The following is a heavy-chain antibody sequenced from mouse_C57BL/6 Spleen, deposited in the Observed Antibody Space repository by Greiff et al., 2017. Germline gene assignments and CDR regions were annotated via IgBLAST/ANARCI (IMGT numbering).Heavy chain of an antibody. V-gene: IGHV5-4*01. CDR2: ISDGGSYT. CDR3: AREEPSDY. CDR1: GFTFSSYA. J-gene: IGHJ2*01. Sequence: DVKLVESGGGLVKPGGSLKLSCAASGFTFSSYAMSWVRQTPEKRLEWVATISDGGSYTYYPDNVKGRFTISRDNAKNNLYLQMSHLKSEDTAMYYCAREEPSDYWGQGTTLTVSS.